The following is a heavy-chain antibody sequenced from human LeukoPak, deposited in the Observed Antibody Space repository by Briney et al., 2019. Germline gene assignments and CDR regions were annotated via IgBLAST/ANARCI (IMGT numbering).Heavy chain of an antibody. CDR2: ISDSGST. CDR1: GFTFSSYS. Sequence: GGSLRLSCAASGFTFSSYSMNWVRQAPGKGLEWVSGISDSGSTYYADSVQGRVTISRDNSKNILYLQMNSLRAEDTAVYYCAKDLLGVGYSYGPLSDYWGQGTLVTVSS. J-gene: IGHJ4*02. D-gene: IGHD5-18*01. CDR3: AKDLLGVGYSYGPLSDY. V-gene: IGHV3-23*01.